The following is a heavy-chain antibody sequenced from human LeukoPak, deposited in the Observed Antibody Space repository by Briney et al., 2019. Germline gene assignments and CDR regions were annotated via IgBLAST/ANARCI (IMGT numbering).Heavy chain of an antibody. CDR3: ARDVKGGYCSSTSCPCAFDI. CDR2: IYSGGST. CDR1: GFTVSSNY. Sequence: PGGSLRLSCAASGFTVSSNYMSWVRQAPGKGLEWVSVIYSGGSTYYADSVKGRFTISRDNSKNTLYLQMNSLRAEDTAVYYCARDVKGGYCSSTSCPCAFDIWGQGTMVTVSS. J-gene: IGHJ3*02. D-gene: IGHD2-2*01. V-gene: IGHV3-66*02.